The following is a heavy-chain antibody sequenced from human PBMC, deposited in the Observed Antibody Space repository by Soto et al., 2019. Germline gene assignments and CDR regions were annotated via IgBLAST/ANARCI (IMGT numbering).Heavy chain of an antibody. Sequence: QVPLVQSGAEVKKPGSSVKVSCKASGGSLRSYGIIWVRQAPGHGLEWVGGIIHIFGTRNFAQSFQGRLTITADESMNTAYRELSSLRSEDTAVYYSARPCAVLSDFWSGYYAFDIWGQGTKVTVSS. D-gene: IGHD3-3*01. CDR2: IIHIFGTR. J-gene: IGHJ3*02. CDR3: ARPCAVLSDFWSGYYAFDI. V-gene: IGHV1-69*01. CDR1: GGSLRSYG.